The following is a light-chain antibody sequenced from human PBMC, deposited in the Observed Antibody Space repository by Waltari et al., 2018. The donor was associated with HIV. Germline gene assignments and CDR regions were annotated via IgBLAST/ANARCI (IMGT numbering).Light chain of an antibody. V-gene: IGKV3-15*01. CDR3: QQYNYWPPYT. Sequence: EIVMTQSPATLSVSPGERATRSCSASQTVIGNLAWYQQKPGQAPRLLVYAASTRAAGVPARFTGSGSGTEFPLTISTMQSEDVAVYYCQQYNYWPPYTFGQGTKLEIK. J-gene: IGKJ2*01. CDR1: QTVIGN. CDR2: AAS.